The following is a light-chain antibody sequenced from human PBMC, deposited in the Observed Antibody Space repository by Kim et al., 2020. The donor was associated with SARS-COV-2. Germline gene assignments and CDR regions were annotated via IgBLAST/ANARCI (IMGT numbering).Light chain of an antibody. CDR3: LVWHSSSDHVV. CDR2: YDT. J-gene: IGLJ2*01. CDR1: SIEHYS. Sequence: ATGETARITCGGDSIEHYSVHCYQQKAGQAPVLVLYYDTDRPSGIPERFSGSNSGNTATLTITRVEAVDEADYFCLVWHSSSDHVVFGGGTQLTVL. V-gene: IGLV3-21*04.